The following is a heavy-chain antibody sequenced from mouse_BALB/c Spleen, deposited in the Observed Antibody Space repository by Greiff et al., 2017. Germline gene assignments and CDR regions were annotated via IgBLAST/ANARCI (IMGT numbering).Heavy chain of an antibody. CDR2: IDPANGNT. CDR3: ASIYYGNYPFAY. Sequence: EVQLQQSGAELVKPGASVKLSCTASGFNIKDTYMHWVKQRPEQGLEWIGRIDPANGNTKYDPKFQGKATITADTSSNTAYLQLSSLTSEDTAVYYCASIYYGNYPFAYWGQGTLVTVSA. CDR1: GFNIKDTY. D-gene: IGHD2-1*01. V-gene: IGHV14-3*02. J-gene: IGHJ3*01.